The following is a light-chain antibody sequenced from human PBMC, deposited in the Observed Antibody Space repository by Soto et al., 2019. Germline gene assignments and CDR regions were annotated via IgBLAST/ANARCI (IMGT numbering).Light chain of an antibody. Sequence: EIVLTQSPATLSLSPGERVTLSCRASQIINYLAWYQHKPGQPPRLLIDDVSNRATGIPARFSGSGSGADFTLTISDLEPEDFAIYYCQYRRTFGQGTRLEIK. CDR3: QYRRT. J-gene: IGKJ5*01. CDR1: QIINY. CDR2: DVS. V-gene: IGKV3-11*01.